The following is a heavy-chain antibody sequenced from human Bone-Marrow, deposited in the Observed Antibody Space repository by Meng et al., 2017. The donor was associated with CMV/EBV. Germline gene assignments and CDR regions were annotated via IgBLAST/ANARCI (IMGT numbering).Heavy chain of an antibody. J-gene: IGHJ4*02. V-gene: IGHV3-30*14. Sequence: GESLKISCAASGFTFSSYWMHWVRQAPGKGLEWVAIISYDGSTKYYADSVKGRFTISRDNSKNTLYLQMNSLRAEDTAVYYCAREGWLEGATAEARGQATLVTVSS. CDR1: GFTFSSYW. CDR2: ISYDGSTK. D-gene: IGHD6-25*01. CDR3: AREGWLEGATAEA.